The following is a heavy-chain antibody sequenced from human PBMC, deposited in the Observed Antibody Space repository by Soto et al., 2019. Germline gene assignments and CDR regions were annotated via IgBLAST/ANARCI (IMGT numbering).Heavy chain of an antibody. J-gene: IGHJ6*02. CDR2: SNHNSGGT. CDR3: ARNLADCSGGSCFGKYYGMDV. V-gene: IGHV1-2*02. Sequence: ASVKVSCKASGYTFTGYSMHWVRQAPGQGLEWMGWSNHNSGGTNYAQKFQGRVTMTRYTSISTAYMELSRLRSDDTAVYYCARNLADCSGGSCFGKYYGMDVWGQGTTVTVSS. CDR1: GYTFTGYS. D-gene: IGHD2-15*01.